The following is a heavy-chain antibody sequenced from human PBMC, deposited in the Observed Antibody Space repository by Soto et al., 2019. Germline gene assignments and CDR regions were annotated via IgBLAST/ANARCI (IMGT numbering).Heavy chain of an antibody. J-gene: IGHJ6*02. CDR2: INSYGSST. CDR1: GFTCSSYW. CDR3: TTSLSPMDV. V-gene: IGHV3-74*01. Sequence: GGSLRLSCAASGFTCSSYWMHWVRQAPGKGLVWVSRINSYGSSTYYADSVKGRFTISRDNAKNTLYLQMNSLRAEDTAVYYCTTSLSPMDVWGQGTTVTVSS. D-gene: IGHD2-2*01.